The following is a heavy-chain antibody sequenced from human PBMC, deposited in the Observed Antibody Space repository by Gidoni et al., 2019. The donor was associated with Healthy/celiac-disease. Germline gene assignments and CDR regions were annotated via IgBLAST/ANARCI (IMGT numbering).Heavy chain of an antibody. CDR1: GFTFRSYG. CDR2: IWYDGSNK. J-gene: IGHJ4*02. Sequence: QVQLVESGGGVVQPGRSLRLSCAASGFTFRSYGMHWVRQAPGKGLEWVAVIWYDGSNKYYADSVKGRFTISRDNSKNTLYLQMNSLRAEDTAVYYCARVAVAGMDDYWGQGTLGHRLL. V-gene: IGHV3-33*01. D-gene: IGHD6-19*01. CDR3: ARVAVAGMDDY.